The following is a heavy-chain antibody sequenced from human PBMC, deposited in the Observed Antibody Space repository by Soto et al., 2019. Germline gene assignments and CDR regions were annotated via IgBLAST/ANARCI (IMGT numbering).Heavy chain of an antibody. Sequence: KPGGSLRLSCAASGFTFSDYYMTWIRQAPGKGLEWVSYIGSSGVTIYYADSVKGRFTISRDNAKRSLFLQMNSLRADDTAVYYCARYLMVRGKRYYYSGMDVWGQGATVTVSS. CDR3: ARYLMVRGKRYYYSGMDV. J-gene: IGHJ6*02. D-gene: IGHD3-10*01. CDR1: GFTFSDYY. CDR2: IGSSGVTI. V-gene: IGHV3-11*01.